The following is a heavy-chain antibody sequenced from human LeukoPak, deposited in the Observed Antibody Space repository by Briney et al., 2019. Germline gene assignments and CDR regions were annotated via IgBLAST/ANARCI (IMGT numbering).Heavy chain of an antibody. V-gene: IGHV4-4*07. CDR2: IWSSGGLWSSGGT. D-gene: IGHD5-18*01. Sequence: PSETLSLTCTVCGGSTNSHYWTWIRQPAGKGLEWIGRIWSSGGLWSSGGTNYNPSLTSRITMSVDTSKNQFSLRLSSVTAADTAVYYCARDSPDGYIHGHYYYNIDVWGQGTLVTVSS. CDR1: GGSTNSHY. CDR3: ARDSPDGYIHGHYYYNIDV. J-gene: IGHJ6*03.